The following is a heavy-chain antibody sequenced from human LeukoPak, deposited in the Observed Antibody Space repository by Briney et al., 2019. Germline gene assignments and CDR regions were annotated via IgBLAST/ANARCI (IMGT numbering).Heavy chain of an antibody. J-gene: IGHJ4*02. D-gene: IGHD3-9*01. CDR2: ISGDGGST. CDR3: AKVGTLTGYWTFDY. V-gene: IGHV3-43*02. Sequence: GGSLRLSCAASGFTFDDYAMHWVRQAPGKGLKWVSLISGDGGSTYYADSVKGRFTISRDNSKNSLYLQMNSLRTEDTALYYCAKVGTLTGYWTFDYWGQGTLVTVSS. CDR1: GFTFDDYA.